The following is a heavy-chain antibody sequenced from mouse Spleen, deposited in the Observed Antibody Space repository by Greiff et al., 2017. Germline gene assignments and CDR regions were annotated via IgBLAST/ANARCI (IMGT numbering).Heavy chain of an antibody. CDR3: ARSTMITTGAMDY. J-gene: IGHJ4*01. CDR2: INPSSGYT. V-gene: IGHV1-4*01. CDR1: GYTFTSYT. D-gene: IGHD2-4*01. Sequence: VKLQESGAELARPGASVKMSCKASGYTFTSYTMHWVKQRPGQGLEWIGYINPSSGYTNYNQKFKDKATLTADKSSSTAYMQLSSLTSEDSAVYYCARSTMITTGAMDYWGQGTSVTVSS.